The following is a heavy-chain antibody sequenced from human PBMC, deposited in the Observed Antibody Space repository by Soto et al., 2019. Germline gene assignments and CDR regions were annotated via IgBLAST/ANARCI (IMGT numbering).Heavy chain of an antibody. CDR3: AKALAWEQWPPPGDDY. CDR2: ISDSGGGT. Sequence: EVQLLESGGGLGQPGGSLRLSCAASGFTFSSYAMSWVRQAPGKGLEWVSSISDSGGGTYYADSVKGRFTISRENSKNTLHLQMNSLRSEDTAVYYCAKALAWEQWPPPGDDYWGQGTLVTVSP. D-gene: IGHD6-19*01. CDR1: GFTFSSYA. V-gene: IGHV3-23*01. J-gene: IGHJ4*02.